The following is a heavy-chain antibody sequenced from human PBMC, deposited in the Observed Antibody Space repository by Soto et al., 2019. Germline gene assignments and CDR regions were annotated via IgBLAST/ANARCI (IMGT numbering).Heavy chain of an antibody. D-gene: IGHD2-15*01. J-gene: IGHJ4*02. Sequence: TETLSLTCTVSGGAISPFYWSWVRQPPGKGLEWIGYLYYSGNTNYNPSLKSRVTISVDASKNQVSLRLTSVTAADTAVYYCARVGGVAARTFDYSGQGTGVTVYS. CDR1: GGAISPFY. V-gene: IGHV4-59*01. CDR3: ARVGGVAARTFDY. CDR2: LYYSGNT.